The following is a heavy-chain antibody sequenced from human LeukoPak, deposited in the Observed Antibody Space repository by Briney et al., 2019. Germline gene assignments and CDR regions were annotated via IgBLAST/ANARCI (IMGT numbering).Heavy chain of an antibody. Sequence: GGSLRLSCSASGFTFSRYWMSWVRQAPGKGLEWVSAISGSGGSTYYADSVKGRFTISRDNSKNTLYLQMNSLRAEDTAVYYCAKIPYYDFWSGSQFFDYWGQGTLVTVSS. CDR2: ISGSGGST. D-gene: IGHD3-3*01. CDR3: AKIPYYDFWSGSQFFDY. J-gene: IGHJ4*02. V-gene: IGHV3-23*01. CDR1: GFTFSRYW.